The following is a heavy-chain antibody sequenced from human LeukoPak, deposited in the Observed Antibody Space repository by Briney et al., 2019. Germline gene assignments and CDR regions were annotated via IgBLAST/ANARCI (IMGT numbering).Heavy chain of an antibody. V-gene: IGHV3-48*03. J-gene: IGHJ4*02. CDR2: ITSSGGAK. Sequence: GGSLRLSCAASGFTFSSYEMNWVRQAPGKGLVWISYITSSGGAKKYADSVKGRFTISRDNAKNSLYLQLNSLRADDTAVYYCARAGLYNWNLFDYWGQGTLVTVSS. D-gene: IGHD1-20*01. CDR3: ARAGLYNWNLFDY. CDR1: GFTFSSYE.